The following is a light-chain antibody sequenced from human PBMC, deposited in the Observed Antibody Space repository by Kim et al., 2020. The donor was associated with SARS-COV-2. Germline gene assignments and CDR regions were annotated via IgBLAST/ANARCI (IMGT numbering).Light chain of an antibody. CDR1: QSISSTY. J-gene: IGKJ1*01. V-gene: IGKV3-20*01. CDR3: QQYRSSLWA. Sequence: EIVLTQSPVTLSLSPGERATLSCRASQSISSTYLAWYQQKPGQAPRLLIYAASSRATGIPDRFSGRGSGTDFTLTISRLDPEDFAMYYCQQYRSSLWAFGQGTKVDIK. CDR2: AAS.